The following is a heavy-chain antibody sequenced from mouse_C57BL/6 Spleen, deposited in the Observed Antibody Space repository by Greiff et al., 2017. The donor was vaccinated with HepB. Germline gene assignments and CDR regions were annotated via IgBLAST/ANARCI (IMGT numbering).Heavy chain of an antibody. CDR2: INPGNGGT. CDR3: ARRNTWYFDV. V-gene: IGHV1-54*01. J-gene: IGHJ1*03. Sequence: QVQLQQSGAELVRPGTSVKVSCKASGYAFTNYLIEWVKQRPGQGLEWIGMINPGNGGTKYNEKFKGKATMTADKSSSTAYMQLSSLTSEDSAVYVCARRNTWYFDVWGTGTTVTVSS. CDR1: GYAFTNYL. D-gene: IGHD5-2*01.